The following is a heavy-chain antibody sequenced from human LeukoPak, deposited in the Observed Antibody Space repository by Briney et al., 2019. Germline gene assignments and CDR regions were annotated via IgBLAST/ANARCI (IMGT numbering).Heavy chain of an antibody. J-gene: IGHJ6*02. CDR1: GGTFSSYA. D-gene: IGHD3-10*01. CDR3: ARPQYYYGSGSSRILYYYYGMDV. Sequence: SVKVSCKASGGTFSSYAISWVRQAPGQGLEWMGGIIPIFGTADYAQKFQGRVTITADESTSTAYMELSSLRSEDTAVYYCARPQYYYGSGSSRILYYYYGMDVWGQGTTVTVSS. CDR2: IIPIFGTA. V-gene: IGHV1-69*13.